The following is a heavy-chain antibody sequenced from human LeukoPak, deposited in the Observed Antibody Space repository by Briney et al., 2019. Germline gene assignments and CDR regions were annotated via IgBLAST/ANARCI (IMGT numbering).Heavy chain of an antibody. Sequence: QPGGSLRLSCTASGFTFGDYVMSWVRQAPGKGLEWVGFIRSKAYGGTTEYAASVKGRFTISRDDSKDIAYLQMNSLKTEDTAVYYCASPQGIVGDSTTGPIDYWGQGTLVTVSS. J-gene: IGHJ4*02. D-gene: IGHD1-26*01. V-gene: IGHV3-49*04. CDR2: IRSKAYGGTT. CDR1: GFTFGDYV. CDR3: ASPQGIVGDSTTGPIDY.